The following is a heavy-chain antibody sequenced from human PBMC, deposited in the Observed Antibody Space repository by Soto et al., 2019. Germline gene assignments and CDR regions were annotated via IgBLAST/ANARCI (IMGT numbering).Heavy chain of an antibody. J-gene: IGHJ4*02. CDR3: AGGNPYAYSFDY. V-gene: IGHV1-3*01. D-gene: IGHD3-16*01. CDR2: INAGNGNT. Sequence: EASVKVSCKASGYTFTSYAMHWVRQAPGQRLEWMGWINAGNGNTKYSQKFQGRVTITRDTSASTAYMELSSLRSEDTAVYYCAGGNPYAYSFDYWGQGTLGTVSS. CDR1: GYTFTSYA.